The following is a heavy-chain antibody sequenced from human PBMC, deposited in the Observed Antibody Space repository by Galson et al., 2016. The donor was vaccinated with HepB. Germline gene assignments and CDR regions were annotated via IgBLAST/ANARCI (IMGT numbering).Heavy chain of an antibody. CDR1: GHTFTIYY. CDR2: INPSGVST. Sequence: SVKVSCKASGHTFTIYYMHWVRQAPGQGLEWMGVINPSGVSTSYAQKLQGRVTMTRDTSTNTVHMELSSLRSEDTAIDYCASAGVGPAASFDYWGQGTLVTVSS. V-gene: IGHV1-46*01. CDR3: ASAGVGPAASFDY. J-gene: IGHJ4*02. D-gene: IGHD2-2*01.